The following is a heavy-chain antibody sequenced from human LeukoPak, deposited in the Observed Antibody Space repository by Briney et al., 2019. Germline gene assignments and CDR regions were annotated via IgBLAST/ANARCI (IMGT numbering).Heavy chain of an antibody. V-gene: IGHV3-20*04. Sequence: GGSLRLSCAASGFTFDDYGMSWVRQAPGKGLEWVSGINWNGGSTVYADSVKGRFTISRDNAKNSLYLQMNSLRAEDTAVFYCARDRAYDILTGYYGTQSEMYYFDSWGQGTWSPCPQ. CDR2: INWNGGST. D-gene: IGHD3-9*01. CDR3: ARDRAYDILTGYYGTQSEMYYFDS. J-gene: IGHJ4*02. CDR1: GFTFDDYG.